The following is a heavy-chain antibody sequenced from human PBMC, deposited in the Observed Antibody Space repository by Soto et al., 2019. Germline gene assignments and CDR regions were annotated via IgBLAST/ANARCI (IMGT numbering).Heavy chain of an antibody. CDR2: ISYDGSNK. D-gene: IGHD2-15*01. J-gene: IGHJ4*02. V-gene: IGHV3-30*18. CDR1: GFTFSSYG. Sequence: QVQLVESGGGVVQPGRSLRLSCAASGFTFSSYGMHWVRQAPGKGLEWVAVISYDGSNKYYADSVKGRFTISRDNSKNTLYLQMNSLRAEDTAVYYCAKDPGYCSGGSCPDYWGQGTLVTVSS. CDR3: AKDPGYCSGGSCPDY.